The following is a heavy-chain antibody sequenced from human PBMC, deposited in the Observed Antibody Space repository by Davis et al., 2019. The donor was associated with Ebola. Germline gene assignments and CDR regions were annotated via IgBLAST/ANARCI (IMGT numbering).Heavy chain of an antibody. Sequence: GGSLRLSCAASGFTFSSYAMSWVRQAPGKGLEWVSAISGSGGSTYYADSVKGRFTISRDNSKNTLYLEMNSLRVDDTAVYYCATTQWLREFDNWGQGTLVTVSS. CDR3: ATTQWLREFDN. J-gene: IGHJ4*02. D-gene: IGHD6-19*01. V-gene: IGHV3-23*01. CDR1: GFTFSSYA. CDR2: ISGSGGST.